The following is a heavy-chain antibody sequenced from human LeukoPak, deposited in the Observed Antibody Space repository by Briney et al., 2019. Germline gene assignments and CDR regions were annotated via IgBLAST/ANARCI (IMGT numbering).Heavy chain of an antibody. Sequence: PGGSLRLSCFATGFTFRKYGMNWVRQAPGKGLEWVSSISSSSNYSYYADSMKGRIAISRDNAHNSLYLQINNLTAEDTAQYYRVRHRLVVVPAAKSYYYYGLDVWGQGTTVTVSS. V-gene: IGHV3-21*01. CDR1: GFTFRKYG. D-gene: IGHD2-21*01. CDR3: VRHRLVVVPAAKSYYYYGLDV. J-gene: IGHJ6*02. CDR2: ISSSSNYS.